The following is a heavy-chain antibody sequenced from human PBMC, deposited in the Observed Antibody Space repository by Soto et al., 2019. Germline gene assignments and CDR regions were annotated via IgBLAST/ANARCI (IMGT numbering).Heavy chain of an antibody. V-gene: IGHV3-30*18. Sequence: GGSLRLSCAASGFTFSSYDMHWVRQAPGKGLEWVSFISYDGSNKYYAYSVKVRFTISRDNSNKTLYLQMNSLRAEDTAVYYCAKDGAAMVPYYYYGMYXWGQGTTFTVS. J-gene: IGHJ6*02. CDR1: GFTFSSYD. D-gene: IGHD5-18*01. CDR3: AKDGAAMVPYYYYGMYX. CDR2: ISYDGSNK.